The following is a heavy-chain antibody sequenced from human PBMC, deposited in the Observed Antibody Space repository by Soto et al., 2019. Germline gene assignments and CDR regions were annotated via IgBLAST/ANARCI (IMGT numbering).Heavy chain of an antibody. V-gene: IGHV4-39*01. CDR3: ARQGYSSGWYADY. Sequence: QLQLQESGPGLVKPSETLSLTCTVSGGSISSSSYYWGWIRQPPGKGLEWIGSIYYSGSTYYNPSLKSRVTISVYTSKNQFSLKLSSVTAADTAVYYCARQGYSSGWYADYWGQGTLVTVSS. D-gene: IGHD6-19*01. CDR1: GGSISSSSYY. J-gene: IGHJ4*02. CDR2: IYYSGST.